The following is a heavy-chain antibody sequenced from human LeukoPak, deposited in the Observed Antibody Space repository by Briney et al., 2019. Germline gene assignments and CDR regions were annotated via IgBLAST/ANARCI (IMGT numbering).Heavy chain of an antibody. D-gene: IGHD6-13*01. Sequence: YPSETLSLTCTVSGGSISSSSYYWGWIRQPPGKGLEWIGSIYYSGSTYYNPSLKSRVTISVDTSKNQFSLKLSSVTAADTAVYYCASNNWYSSSWYIFPFDYWGQGTLVTVSS. CDR2: IYYSGST. V-gene: IGHV4-39*01. J-gene: IGHJ4*02. CDR1: GGSISSSSYY. CDR3: ASNNWYSSSWYIFPFDY.